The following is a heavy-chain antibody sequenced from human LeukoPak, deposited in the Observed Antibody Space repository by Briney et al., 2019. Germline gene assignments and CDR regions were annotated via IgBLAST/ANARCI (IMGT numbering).Heavy chain of an antibody. J-gene: IGHJ4*02. CDR3: ARLPMAVTPHVDY. CDR1: GGSITSYS. CDR2: MYYSGST. Sequence: SETLSLTCTVSGGSITSYSWSWIRQPPGKGLEWIGYMYYSGSTNYNPSLKSRVTISVDTSKNQFSLRLSSVTAADTAVYYCARLPMAVTPHVDYWGQGILVTVSS. V-gene: IGHV4-59*01. D-gene: IGHD4-23*01.